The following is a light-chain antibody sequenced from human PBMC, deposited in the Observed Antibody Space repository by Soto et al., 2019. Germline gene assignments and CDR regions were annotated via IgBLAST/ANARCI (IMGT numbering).Light chain of an antibody. Sequence: QSALTQPRSVSGSPGQSVTLSCDGSTSDVGAYNLVSWYQQHPGEAPKLMIYDVIKRPSGVPYRFSGSKFGNTASLTISGLQADDEADYYCCSYAGNFIWVFGGGTKVIVL. CDR1: TSDVGAYNL. CDR3: CSYAGNFIWV. J-gene: IGLJ3*02. CDR2: DVI. V-gene: IGLV2-11*01.